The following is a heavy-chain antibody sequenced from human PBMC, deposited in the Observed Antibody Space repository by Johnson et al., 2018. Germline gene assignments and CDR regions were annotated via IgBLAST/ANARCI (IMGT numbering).Heavy chain of an antibody. CDR2: ISWKRGNI. CDR1: GFTFDDYA. D-gene: IGHD3-10*01. Sequence: VQLVQSGGGLVQPGRSLSLSCAASGFTFDDYAMHWVRQAPGKGLEWVSGISWKRGNIGYADSVKGRITTSRDNAKNSLYLQMNSLRAEDTALYYCAKTTAKYDSGSYCPFDYWGQGTLVTVSS. J-gene: IGHJ4*02. CDR3: AKTTAKYDSGSYCPFDY. V-gene: IGHV3-9*01.